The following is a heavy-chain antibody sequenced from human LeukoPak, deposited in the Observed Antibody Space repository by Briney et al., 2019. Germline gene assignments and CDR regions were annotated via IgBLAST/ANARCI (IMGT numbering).Heavy chain of an antibody. V-gene: IGHV5-51*01. CDR2: IYPGDSDT. D-gene: IGHD2-2*02. J-gene: IGHJ5*02. CDR1: GYSFTSYW. CDR3: ARRGYCSSTSCYKDHWFDP. Sequence: PGESLKISCKGSGYSFTSYWIGWVRQMPGKGLEWMGIIYPGDSDTRYSPSFQGQVTISADKSISTAYLQWSSLKASDTAMYYCARRGYCSSTSCYKDHWFDPWGQGTLVTVSS.